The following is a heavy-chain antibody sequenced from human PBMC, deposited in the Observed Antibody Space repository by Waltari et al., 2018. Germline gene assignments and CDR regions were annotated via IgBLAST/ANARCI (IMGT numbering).Heavy chain of an antibody. CDR1: GGSISSYY. J-gene: IGHJ6*02. CDR2: IYYSGST. CDR3: ARDTGYYGMDV. D-gene: IGHD4-4*01. Sequence: QVQLQESGPGLVKPSETLSLTCTVSGGSISSYYWSWIRQTPGKGLEWVGYIYYSGSTNYNPSLKSRVTISVDTSKNQFSLKLSSVTAADTAVYYCARDTGYYGMDVWGQGTTVTVSS. V-gene: IGHV4-59*01.